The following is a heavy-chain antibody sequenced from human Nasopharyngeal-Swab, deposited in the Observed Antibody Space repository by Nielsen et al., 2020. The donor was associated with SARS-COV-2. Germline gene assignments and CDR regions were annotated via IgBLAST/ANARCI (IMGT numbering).Heavy chain of an antibody. D-gene: IGHD3-10*01. V-gene: IGHV4-4*07. CDR3: ARVINMVRGVIIRHYGMDV. CDR1: GGSISSYY. J-gene: IGHJ6*02. CDR2: IYTSGRT. Sequence: SETLSLTCTVSGGSISSYYWSWIRQPAGKGLEWIGRIYTSGRTNYNPSLKSRVTMSVDTSKNQFSLKLSSVTAADTAVYYCARVINMVRGVIIRHYGMDVWGQGTTVTVSS.